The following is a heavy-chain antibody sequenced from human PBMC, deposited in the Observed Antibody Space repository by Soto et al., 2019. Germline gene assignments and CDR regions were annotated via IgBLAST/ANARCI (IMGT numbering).Heavy chain of an antibody. Sequence: SETLSLTCTVSGGSISSSSYYWGWIRQPPGKGLEWIGSIYYSGSTYYNPSLKSRVTISVDTSKNQFSLKLSSVTAADTAVYYCARRLVPAANYNWFDPWGQGTLVPVSS. J-gene: IGHJ5*02. CDR1: GGSISSSSYY. CDR2: IYYSGST. D-gene: IGHD2-2*01. CDR3: ARRLVPAANYNWFDP. V-gene: IGHV4-39*01.